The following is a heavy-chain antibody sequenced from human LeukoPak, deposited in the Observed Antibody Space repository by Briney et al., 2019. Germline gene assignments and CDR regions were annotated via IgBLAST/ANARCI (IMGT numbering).Heavy chain of an antibody. Sequence: GVSLRLSCAASGFTFSGSAIHWVRQASGKGLEWVGRIRDKANSYATAYIASVKGRFTISRDDSTNTAYLQMSSLKTEDTAVYYCTRWDCTTTGCYPFDYWGQGTLVTVSS. CDR3: TRWDCTTTGCYPFDY. CDR2: IRDKANSYAT. V-gene: IGHV3-73*01. J-gene: IGHJ4*02. CDR1: GFTFSGSA. D-gene: IGHD2-2*01.